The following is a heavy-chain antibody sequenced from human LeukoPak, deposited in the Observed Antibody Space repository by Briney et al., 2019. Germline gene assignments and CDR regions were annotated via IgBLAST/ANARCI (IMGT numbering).Heavy chain of an antibody. CDR3: AKEAFSNNYYYYMDV. V-gene: IGHV3-23*01. D-gene: IGHD4-11*01. Sequence: GGSLRLSCAASGFTFSDYYMSWIRQAPGKGLGWVSAISGSGGSTYYADSVKGRFTISRDNSKNTLYLQMNSLRAEDTAVYYCAKEAFSNNYYYYMDVWGKGTTVTVSS. J-gene: IGHJ6*03. CDR2: ISGSGGST. CDR1: GFTFSDYY.